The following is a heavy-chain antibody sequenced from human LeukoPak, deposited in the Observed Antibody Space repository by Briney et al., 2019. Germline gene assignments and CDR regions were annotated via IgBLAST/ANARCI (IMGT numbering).Heavy chain of an antibody. CDR2: ISGSGGA. CDR1: GITFGSYA. J-gene: IGHJ3*02. Sequence: GGSLRLSCAAPGITFGSYAMSWVRQAPGKGLEWVSGISGSGGAYYADSVKGRFTISRDNSMNTLYLQLNSLRAEDTAVYYCARDLDPEPGLGAFDIWGQGTMVTVSS. V-gene: IGHV3-23*01. CDR3: ARDLDPEPGLGAFDI.